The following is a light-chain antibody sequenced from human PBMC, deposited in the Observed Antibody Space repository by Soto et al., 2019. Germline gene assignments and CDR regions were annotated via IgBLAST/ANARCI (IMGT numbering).Light chain of an antibody. CDR3: HQYCSSAPT. J-gene: IGKJ4*01. CDR2: GAS. V-gene: IGKV3-20*01. CDR1: QSVSSSY. Sequence: EIVLTQSPGTLSLSPGERATLSCRASQSVSSSYLAWYQRKPGQAPRLLIYGASSRATDIPVRFSGSGSGTAYTLTITRLEADDFAGYYCHQYCSSAPTFGGGTKVEIK.